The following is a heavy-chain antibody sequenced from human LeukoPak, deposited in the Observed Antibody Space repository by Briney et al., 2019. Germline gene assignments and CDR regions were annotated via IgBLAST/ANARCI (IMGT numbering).Heavy chain of an antibody. Sequence: ASVKVSCKASGYTFTSYAMHWVRQAPGQRLEWMGWINAGNGNTKYSQKFQGRVTITRDTSASTAYMELSSLRSEDTAVYYCARDIEYSRSSVRFDPWGQGTLVTVSS. CDR2: INAGNGNT. CDR1: GYTFTSYA. CDR3: ARDIEYSRSSVRFDP. V-gene: IGHV1-3*01. D-gene: IGHD6-6*01. J-gene: IGHJ5*02.